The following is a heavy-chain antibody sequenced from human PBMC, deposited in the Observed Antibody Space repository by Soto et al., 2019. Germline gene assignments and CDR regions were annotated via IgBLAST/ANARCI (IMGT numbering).Heavy chain of an antibody. Sequence: GASVKVSCKASGYTFMNYDINWVRQATGQGLEWMGWMNPKSGNIGYAQKFQGRVTMTRNTSISTAYMELSSLSSEDTAVYYCARGQYSSSWYALDYWGQGTQVTVSS. CDR3: ARGQYSSSWYALDY. V-gene: IGHV1-8*01. CDR2: MNPKSGNI. CDR1: GYTFMNYD. D-gene: IGHD6-13*01. J-gene: IGHJ4*02.